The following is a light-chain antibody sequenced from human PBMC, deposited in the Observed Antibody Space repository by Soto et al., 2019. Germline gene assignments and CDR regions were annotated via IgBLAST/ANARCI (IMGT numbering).Light chain of an antibody. CDR3: ATWDSSLTGEV. J-gene: IGLJ2*01. CDR1: SSNIGKNY. Sequence: QSVLTQPPSVSAAPGQKVTISCSGGSSNIGKNYVSWYQQLPGTAPKLLIYDSNKRPSGIPDRFSGSKSGTSATLDITGLQTGDEADYYCATWDSSLTGEVFGGGTKLTVL. CDR2: DSN. V-gene: IGLV1-51*01.